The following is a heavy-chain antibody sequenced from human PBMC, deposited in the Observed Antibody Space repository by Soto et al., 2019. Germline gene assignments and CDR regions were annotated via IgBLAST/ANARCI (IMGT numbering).Heavy chain of an antibody. D-gene: IGHD1-26*01. V-gene: IGHV3-72*01. CDR3: SRSAFSGSFYDY. CDR1: GFTFSDHY. Sequence: PGGSLRLSCTASGFTFSDHYMDWVRQAPGKGPEWVGRSRNKANSYTTEYAASVKGRFTISRDESKNSLYLQMNSLKIEDTAVYYCSRSAFSGSFYDYWGQGTLVTV. CDR2: SRNKANSYTT. J-gene: IGHJ4*02.